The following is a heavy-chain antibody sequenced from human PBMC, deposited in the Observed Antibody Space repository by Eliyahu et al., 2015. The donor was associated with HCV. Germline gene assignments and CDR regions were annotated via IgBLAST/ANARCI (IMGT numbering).Heavy chain of an antibody. CDR2: INSDGSSK. CDR3: VSPLLWRSDGTVDY. D-gene: IGHD4-17*01. V-gene: IGHV3-74*03. CDR1: GFTFSNYY. J-gene: IGHJ4*01. Sequence: EAQLVESGGGLVQPGGSLRLSCVASGFTFSNYYMHWIRQDPGRGLVWISNINSDGSSKTYADFVQGRFTISRDNAKNTLYLQMNSLRVEDTAAYFCVSPLLWRSDGTVDYWGRGTLVTVSS.